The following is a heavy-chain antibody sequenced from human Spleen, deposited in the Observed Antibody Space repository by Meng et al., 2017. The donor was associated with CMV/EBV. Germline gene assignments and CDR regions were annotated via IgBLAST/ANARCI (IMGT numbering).Heavy chain of an antibody. CDR2: INPNSDDT. CDR3: ARATENFVVEPPAILFDY. Sequence: ASVKVSCKASGYTFTGYYMHWVRQAPGQGLEWMGWINPNSDDTKYAKKFQGRVTMTRDTSISTAYMELRRLTSDDTAVYYCARATENFVVEPPAILFDYWGQGTLVTVSS. CDR1: GYTFTGYY. D-gene: IGHD2-2*02. J-gene: IGHJ4*02. V-gene: IGHV1-2*02.